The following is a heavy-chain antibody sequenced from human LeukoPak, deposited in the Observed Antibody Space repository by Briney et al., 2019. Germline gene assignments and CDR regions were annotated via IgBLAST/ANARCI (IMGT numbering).Heavy chain of an antibody. J-gene: IGHJ4*02. D-gene: IGHD6-13*01. CDR1: GFTFSNYA. V-gene: IGHV3-23*01. CDR3: ARGSTYGSWVSLDY. Sequence: GGSLRLSCAASGFTFSNYAMSWVRQAPGKGLEWISAVSGSGDRTYYADSVKGRFTISRDNSKSTLYLQMNSLRVEDTAVYYCARGSTYGSWVSLDYWGQGTLVSVSS. CDR2: VSGSGDRT.